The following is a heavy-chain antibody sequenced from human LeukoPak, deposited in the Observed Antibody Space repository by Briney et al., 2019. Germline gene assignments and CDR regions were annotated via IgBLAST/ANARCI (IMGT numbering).Heavy chain of an antibody. CDR1: GGSISTSY. V-gene: IGHV4-4*07. Sequence: SETLSLTCSVSGGSISTSYWSWIRQSAGKGLEWIGRIYISGRTNYSPSLKSRVTISVDKSKNQFSLKLSSVTAADTAVYYCARVAALVVVPYLGMDVWGQGTTVTVSS. CDR2: IYISGRT. J-gene: IGHJ6*02. D-gene: IGHD2-2*01. CDR3: ARVAALVVVPYLGMDV.